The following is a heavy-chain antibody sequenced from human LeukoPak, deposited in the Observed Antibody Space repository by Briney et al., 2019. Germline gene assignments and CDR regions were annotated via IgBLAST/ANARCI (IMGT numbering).Heavy chain of an antibody. CDR2: ISYDGSNK. Sequence: GGSLRLSCAASGFTFSDYYMSWVRQAPGKGLEWVAVISYDGSNKYYADSVKGRFTISRDNSKNTLYLQMNSLRAEDTAVYYCARGLEWELLSESDYWGQGTLVTVSS. V-gene: IGHV3-30-3*01. CDR3: ARGLEWELLSESDY. CDR1: GFTFSDYY. D-gene: IGHD1-26*01. J-gene: IGHJ4*02.